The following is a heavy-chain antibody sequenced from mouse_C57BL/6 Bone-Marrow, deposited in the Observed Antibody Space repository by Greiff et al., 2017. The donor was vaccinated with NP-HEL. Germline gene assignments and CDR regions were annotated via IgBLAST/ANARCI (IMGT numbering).Heavy chain of an antibody. Sequence: VQLQQSGAELAKPGASVKLSCKASGYTFTSYWMHWVKQRPGQGLEWIGYINPSSGYTKYNQKFKDKATLTTDKSSSTAYMQLSSLTYDDSAVYYCAIVNKYSGKDYAMDYWGQGTSVTVSS. CDR2: INPSSGYT. J-gene: IGHJ4*01. V-gene: IGHV1-7*01. CDR1: GYTFTSYW. D-gene: IGHD5-1-1*01. CDR3: AIVNKYSGKDYAMDY.